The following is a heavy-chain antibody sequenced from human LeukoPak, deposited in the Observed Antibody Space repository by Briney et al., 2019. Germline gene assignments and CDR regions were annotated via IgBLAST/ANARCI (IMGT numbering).Heavy chain of an antibody. J-gene: IGHJ4*02. CDR3: AKDLAQWLALDY. CDR1: GFSFSGYA. CDR2: ISDSGGST. V-gene: IGHV3-23*01. Sequence: GGSLRLSCAASGFSFSGYAMNWVRQAPGKGLEWVSAISDSGGSTYYADSVKGRFTISRDNSKNTLYLQMNSLGAEDTAVYYCAKDLAQWLALDYWGQGTLVTVSS. D-gene: IGHD6-19*01.